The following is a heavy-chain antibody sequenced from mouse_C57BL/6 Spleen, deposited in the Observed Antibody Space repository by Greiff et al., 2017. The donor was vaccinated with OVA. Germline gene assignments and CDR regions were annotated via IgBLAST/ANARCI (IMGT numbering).Heavy chain of an antibody. Sequence: EVKLQQSGPELVKPGASVKISCKASGYTFTDYYMNWVKQSHGKSLEWIGDINPNNGGTSYNQKFKGKATLTVDKSSSTAYMELRSLTSEDSAVYYCARTDYADYWGQGTTLTVSS. CDR2: INPNNGGT. CDR3: ARTDYADY. D-gene: IGHD2-4*01. CDR1: GYTFTDYY. V-gene: IGHV1-26*01. J-gene: IGHJ2*01.